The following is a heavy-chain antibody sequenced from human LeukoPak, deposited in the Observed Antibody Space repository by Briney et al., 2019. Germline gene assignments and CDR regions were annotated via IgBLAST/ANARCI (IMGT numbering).Heavy chain of an antibody. CDR3: ARDPSYNWNHQLHSWFDP. Sequence: SETLPLTCTVSGYSISSGYYWGWIRQPPGKGLEWIGSIYHSGSTYYNPSLKSRVTISVDTSKNQFSLKLSSVTAADTAVYYCARDPSYNWNHQLHSWFDPWGQGTLVTVSS. J-gene: IGHJ5*02. D-gene: IGHD1-14*01. CDR1: GYSISSGYY. V-gene: IGHV4-38-2*02. CDR2: IYHSGST.